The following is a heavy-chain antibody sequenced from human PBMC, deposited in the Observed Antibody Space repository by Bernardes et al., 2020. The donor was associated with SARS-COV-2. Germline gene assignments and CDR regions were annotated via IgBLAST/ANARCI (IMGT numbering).Heavy chain of an antibody. CDR3: AREPSRRADL. Sequence: GSLRLSCAASGFSFGSYGMSWVRQAPGKGLEWVAYITERSERSIYADSVKGRFTISRDNSRDTLYLQLSNLRAEDTAIYYCAREPSRRADLWGQGALVTVSS. V-gene: IGHV3-23*01. J-gene: IGHJ5*02. CDR2: ITERSERS. CDR1: GFSFGSYG. D-gene: IGHD2-2*01.